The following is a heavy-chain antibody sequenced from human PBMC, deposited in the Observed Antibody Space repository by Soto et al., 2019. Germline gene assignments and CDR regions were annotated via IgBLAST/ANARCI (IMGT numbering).Heavy chain of an antibody. J-gene: IGHJ4*02. D-gene: IGHD3-10*01. CDR3: VRDLDGSGSYYTGY. CDR1: GYNFLNYV. CDR2: IRVHNGNT. V-gene: IGHV1-18*01. Sequence: ASVKVSCKASGYNFLNYVITWVRQAPGQGLEWMGWIRVHNGNTNYAQNLQGRVTMTTDTSTSTAYMELRSLRSDDTAVYYCVRDLDGSGSYYTGYWGPGTLVTVSS.